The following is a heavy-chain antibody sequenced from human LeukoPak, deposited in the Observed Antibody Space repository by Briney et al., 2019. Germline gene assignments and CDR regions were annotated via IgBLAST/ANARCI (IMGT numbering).Heavy chain of an antibody. CDR2: VHLDGRT. Sequence: SGTLSLTCGVSGGSVINTNWWTWVRQRPGKGLEWIGEVHLDGRTNYNPSLESRLTMSVDVSENQVSLKLTSVTAADTAVYYCAREGGFYRPLDYPGQGTLVTVSS. V-gene: IGHV4-4*02. D-gene: IGHD3-3*01. J-gene: IGHJ4*02. CDR1: GGSVINTNW. CDR3: AREGGFYRPLDY.